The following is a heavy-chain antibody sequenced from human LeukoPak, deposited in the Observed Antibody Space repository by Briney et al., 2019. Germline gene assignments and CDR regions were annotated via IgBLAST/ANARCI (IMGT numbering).Heavy chain of an antibody. V-gene: IGHV3-23*01. Sequence: GGSLRLSCAASGFTFSSYAMSWVRQAPGKGLEWVSAISGSGGSTYYADSVKGRFTISRDNSKNTLYLQMNSLRAEDTAVYYCAKWTYIHTMTTHFDYWGQGTLVTVSS. CDR1: GFTFSSYA. CDR3: AKWTYIHTMTTHFDY. CDR2: ISGSGGST. J-gene: IGHJ4*02. D-gene: IGHD4-17*01.